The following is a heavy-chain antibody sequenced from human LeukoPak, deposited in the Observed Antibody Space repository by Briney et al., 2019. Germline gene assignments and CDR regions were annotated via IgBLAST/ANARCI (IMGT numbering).Heavy chain of an antibody. Sequence: ASVKVSCKASGYTFTSYGISWVRQAPGQGLEWMGIINPSGGSTSYAQKFQGRVTMTRDMSTSTVYMELSSLRSEDTAVYYCARVGQWELDRFHDYWGQGTLVTVSS. CDR1: GYTFTSYG. D-gene: IGHD1-26*01. J-gene: IGHJ4*02. V-gene: IGHV1-46*01. CDR3: ARVGQWELDRFHDY. CDR2: INPSGGST.